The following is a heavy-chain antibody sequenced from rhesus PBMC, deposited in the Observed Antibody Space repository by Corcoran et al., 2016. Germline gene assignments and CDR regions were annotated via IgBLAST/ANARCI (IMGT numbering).Heavy chain of an antibody. J-gene: IGHJ4*01. D-gene: IGHD2-8*01. V-gene: IGHV3-184*01. CDR2: IRSKAYGGTT. CDR3: TTDLFLVVVSATPNY. Sequence: EVQLVESGGGLVQPGGSLRLSCVASGFTFSDYYMYWVRQAPGKGLEWVGFIRSKAYGGTTKYAASVKGRFTISRDDSNSIAYLQMSSLKTEDTAVYYCTTDLFLVVVSATPNYWGQGVLVTVSS. CDR1: GFTFSDYY.